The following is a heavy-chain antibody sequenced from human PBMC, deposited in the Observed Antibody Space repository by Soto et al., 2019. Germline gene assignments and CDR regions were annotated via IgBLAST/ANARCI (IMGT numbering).Heavy chain of an antibody. CDR2: ISAYNGNT. V-gene: IGHV1-18*04. D-gene: IGHD5-12*01. Sequence: ASVKVSCKASGYTFTSYGISWVRQAPGQGLEWMGWISAYNGNTNYAQKLQGRVTMTTDTSTSTAYMELRSLGSDDTAVYYCARGGYSGYDPLYYYGMDVWGQGTTVTVSS. CDR3: ARGGYSGYDPLYYYGMDV. CDR1: GYTFTSYG. J-gene: IGHJ6*02.